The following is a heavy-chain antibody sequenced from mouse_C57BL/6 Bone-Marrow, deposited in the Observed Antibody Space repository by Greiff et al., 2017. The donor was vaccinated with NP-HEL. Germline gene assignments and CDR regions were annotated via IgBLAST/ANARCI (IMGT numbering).Heavy chain of an antibody. CDR2: IDPETGGT. Sequence: VQLQQSGAELVRPGASVTLSCKASGYTFTDYEMHWVKQTPVHGLEWIGAIDPETGGTAYNQKFKGKAILTADKSSSTAYMELRSLTSEDSAVYYCTIYSNPAWFAYWGQGTLVTVSA. V-gene: IGHV1-15*01. J-gene: IGHJ3*01. D-gene: IGHD2-5*01. CDR1: GYTFTDYE. CDR3: TIYSNPAWFAY.